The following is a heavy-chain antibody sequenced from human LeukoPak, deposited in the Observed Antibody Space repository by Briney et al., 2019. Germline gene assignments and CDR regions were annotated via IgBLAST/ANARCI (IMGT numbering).Heavy chain of an antibody. CDR3: ARDSPGTTASDY. CDR1: GFTFSSYG. CDR2: ISYDGSNK. D-gene: IGHD1-1*01. J-gene: IGHJ4*02. Sequence: PGGSLRLSCAASGFTFSSYGMHWVRQAPGKGLEWVAVISYDGSNKYYADSVKGRFTISRDNAKNSLYLQMNSLRAEDTAVYYCARDSPGTTASDYWGQGTLVTVSS. V-gene: IGHV3-30*03.